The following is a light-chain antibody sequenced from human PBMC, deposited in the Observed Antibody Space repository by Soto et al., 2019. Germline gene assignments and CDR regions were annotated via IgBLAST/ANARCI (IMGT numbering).Light chain of an antibody. CDR1: SSDVGAYNY. V-gene: IGLV2-14*01. CDR3: SSKRTTASIV. Sequence: QAAQTQPASVSGSPGHTITIACTGTSSDVGAYNYVSWYQQHPGKAPKLMIYEVSNRPSGVSDRFSGSKSGNTASLTISGLQAAEEADYYCSSKRTTASIVFGTGTKVTVL. CDR2: EVS. J-gene: IGLJ1*01.